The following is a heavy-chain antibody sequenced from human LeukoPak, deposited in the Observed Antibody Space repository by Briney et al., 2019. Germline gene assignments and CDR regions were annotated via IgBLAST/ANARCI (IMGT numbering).Heavy chain of an antibody. CDR1: GYTFTSYG. D-gene: IGHD3-9*01. CDR2: ISAYNGNT. Sequence: ASVKVSCKASGYTFTSYGISWVRQAPGQGLEWMGWISAYNGNTNYAQKLQGRVTMTTDTSTSTAYVELRSLRSDDTAVYYCARVELTGYEVDYWGQGTLVTVSS. V-gene: IGHV1-18*01. J-gene: IGHJ4*02. CDR3: ARVELTGYEVDY.